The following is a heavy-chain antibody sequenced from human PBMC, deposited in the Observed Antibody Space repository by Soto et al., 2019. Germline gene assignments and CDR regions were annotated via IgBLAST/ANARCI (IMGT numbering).Heavy chain of an antibody. CDR1: GFTFSSYW. D-gene: IGHD3-10*01. J-gene: IGHJ4*02. V-gene: IGHV3-74*01. Sequence: EVQLVESGGGLVQPGGSLRLSCAASGFTFSSYWMHWVRQAPGKGLVWVSRIKSDGSNINYADSVKGRFTISRDNAKNTLYLQMIRLRAEETAIYYCARGGFSGSGSFIRGDYWGQGTRVTVSS. CDR2: IKSDGSNI. CDR3: ARGGFSGSGSFIRGDY.